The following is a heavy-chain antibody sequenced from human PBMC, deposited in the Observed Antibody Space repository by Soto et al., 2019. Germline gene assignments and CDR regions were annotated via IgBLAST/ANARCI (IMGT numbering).Heavy chain of an antibody. J-gene: IGHJ3*02. CDR3: AKSTGWYDAFDI. D-gene: IGHD6-19*01. V-gene: IGHV3-23*01. CDR1: GFTFSSYA. CDR2: ISGGGSNT. Sequence: EVQLLESGGGLVQPGGSLRLSCEASGFTFSSYAMSWVRQAPGKGLAWVSVISGGGSNTYYADSVKGRFTISRGNSKNTLYLQMSSLRVEDTALYYCAKSTGWYDAFDIWGQGTMVAVSS.